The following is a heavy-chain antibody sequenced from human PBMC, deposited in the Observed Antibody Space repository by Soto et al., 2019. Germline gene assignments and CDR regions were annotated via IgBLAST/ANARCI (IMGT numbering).Heavy chain of an antibody. J-gene: IGHJ1*01. Sequence: PGGSLRLSCAASGFTFRNYYMTWMRQTPGKGLEWISTITSSGGSTYYAASVKGRVTISRDNANNSLYLQMTGLRAEDTALYYCARDKYTNYVNYFALRGQGTLVTVFS. D-gene: IGHD3-16*01. CDR2: ITSSGGST. CDR3: ARDKYTNYVNYFAL. CDR1: GFTFRNYY. V-gene: IGHV3-11*01.